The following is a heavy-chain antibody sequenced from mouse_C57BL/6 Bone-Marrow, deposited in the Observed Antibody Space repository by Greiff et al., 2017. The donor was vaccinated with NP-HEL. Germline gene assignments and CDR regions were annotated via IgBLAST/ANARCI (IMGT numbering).Heavy chain of an antibody. CDR3: ARHGRWAYYFDY. Sequence: EVKLVESGGGLVQPGGSLKLSCAASGFTFSDYYMYLVRQTPEKRLEWVAYISNGGGSTYYPDTVKGRFTISRDNAKNTLYLQMSRLKSEDTAMYYCARHGRWAYYFDYWGQGTTLTVSS. V-gene: IGHV5-12*01. D-gene: IGHD2-3*01. CDR1: GFTFSDYY. J-gene: IGHJ2*01. CDR2: ISNGGGST.